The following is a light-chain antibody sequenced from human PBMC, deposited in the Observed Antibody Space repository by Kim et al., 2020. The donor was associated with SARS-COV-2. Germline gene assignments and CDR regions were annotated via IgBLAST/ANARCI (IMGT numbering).Light chain of an antibody. CDR1: SSDVGGHNF. V-gene: IGLV2-14*01. J-gene: IGLJ3*02. CDR2: DVS. CDR3: SSYTSISTWV. Sequence: QSVLTQPASVSGSPGQSITISCTGTSSDVGGHNFVSWYQQYPGKAPKLMIYDVSKRPSGVSNRFSGSKSGNTASLTISGLQAEDEADYYCSSYTSISTWVFGGGTQLTVL.